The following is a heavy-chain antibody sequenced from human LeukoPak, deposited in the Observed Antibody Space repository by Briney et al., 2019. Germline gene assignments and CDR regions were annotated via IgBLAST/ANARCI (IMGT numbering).Heavy chain of an antibody. CDR3: AKDRSGWNYCGMDV. CDR2: ISYDGSNK. D-gene: IGHD6-19*01. V-gene: IGHV3-30*18. CDR1: GFTFSSYG. Sequence: AGGSLRLSCAASGFTFSSYGMHWVRQAPGKGLEWVAVISYDGSNKYYADSVKGRFTISRDNSKNTLYLQMNSLRAEDTAVYYCAKDRSGWNYCGMDVWGQGTTVTVSS. J-gene: IGHJ6*02.